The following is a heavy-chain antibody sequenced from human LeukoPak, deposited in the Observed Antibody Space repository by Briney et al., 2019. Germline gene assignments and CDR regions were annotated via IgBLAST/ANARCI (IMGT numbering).Heavy chain of an antibody. D-gene: IGHD6-13*01. V-gene: IGHV4-38-2*01. CDR3: ARVRSHSSSWYGSHYFDY. CDR1: GYSISSGYY. CDR2: IYHSGST. J-gene: IGHJ4*02. Sequence: SETLSLTCAVSGYSISSGYYWGWIRQPPGKGLEWIGSIYHSGSTYYNPSLKSRVTISVDTSKNQFSLKLSSVTAADTAVYYCARVRSHSSSWYGSHYFDYWGQGTLVTVSS.